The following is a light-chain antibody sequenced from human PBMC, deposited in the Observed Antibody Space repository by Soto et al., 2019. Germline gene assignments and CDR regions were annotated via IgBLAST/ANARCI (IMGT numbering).Light chain of an antibody. J-gene: IGLJ1*01. Sequence: QSALTQPPSASGSPGQSVTISCTGTSSDVGGYNYVSWFQQHPGKAPKLIIYEGTKRPSGVSNRFSGSKSGDTASLTISGLQAEDEADYYCCSYAGPRYVFGTGTKVTVL. CDR1: SSDVGGYNY. CDR3: CSYAGPRYV. CDR2: EGT. V-gene: IGLV2-8*01.